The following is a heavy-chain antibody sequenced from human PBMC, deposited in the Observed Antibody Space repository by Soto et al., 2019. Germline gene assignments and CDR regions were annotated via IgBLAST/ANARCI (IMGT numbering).Heavy chain of an antibody. CDR2: IIPIFGTA. J-gene: IGHJ4*02. CDR1: GGTFSSYA. V-gene: IGHV1-69*13. Sequence: SVKVSCKASGGTFSSYAISWVRQAPGQGLEWMGGIIPIFGTANYAQKFQGRVTITADESTSTAYMELSSLRSEDTAVYYCARSPDYSSGTFDYWGQGTLVTVSS. D-gene: IGHD6-19*01. CDR3: ARSPDYSSGTFDY.